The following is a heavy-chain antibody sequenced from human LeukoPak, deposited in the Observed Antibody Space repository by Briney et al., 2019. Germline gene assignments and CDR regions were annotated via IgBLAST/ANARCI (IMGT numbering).Heavy chain of an antibody. J-gene: IGHJ4*02. V-gene: IGHV4-31*03. Sequence: SQTLSLTCTVACGSISSGGYYGSWIRQHPGKGLEWIGYIYYGGSADDNPSLKSRVTISVDTSKNKFSLKLSSVPAADTAVYYCAREWCAATGWKEDYYFDYWGQGTLVAVSS. D-gene: IGHD1-1*01. CDR2: IYYGGSA. CDR1: CGSISSGGYY. CDR3: AREWCAATGWKEDYYFDY.